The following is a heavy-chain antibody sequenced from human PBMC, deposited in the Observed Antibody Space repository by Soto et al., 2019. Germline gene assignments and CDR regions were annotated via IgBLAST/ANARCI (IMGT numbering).Heavy chain of an antibody. V-gene: IGHV4-61*01. CDR1: GGSVSSGSYY. J-gene: IGHJ4*02. CDR3: ARGQGLDSSGYYGPDFDY. Sequence: QVQLQESGPGLVKPSETLFLTCTVSGGSVSSGSYYWSWIRQPPGKGLEWIGYIYYSGSTNYNPSLKSRVTISVDTSKNQFSLKLSSVTAADTAVYYCARGQGLDSSGYYGPDFDYWGQGTLVTVSS. CDR2: IYYSGST. D-gene: IGHD3-22*01.